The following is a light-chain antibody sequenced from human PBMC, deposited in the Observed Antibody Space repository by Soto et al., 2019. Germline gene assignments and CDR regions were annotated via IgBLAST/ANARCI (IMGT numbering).Light chain of an antibody. V-gene: IGKV3D-7*01. CDR1: QTVIITY. Sequence: IIMKNSPATLSVSTSETATLSCRTSQTVIITYLSWYQQKPGQAPRLLIYGTYTRATGIPHTFSGSGSGTDFTLTIITLQPQDFSVYFCHQDFYLPWPFGQGAMV. CDR3: HQDFYLPWP. J-gene: IGKJ1*01. CDR2: GTY.